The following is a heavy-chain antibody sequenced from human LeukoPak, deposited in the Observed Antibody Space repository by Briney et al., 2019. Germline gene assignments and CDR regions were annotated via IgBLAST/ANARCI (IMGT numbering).Heavy chain of an antibody. J-gene: IGHJ4*02. CDR1: GFIFDDFW. V-gene: IGHV3-7*04. Sequence: GGSLRLSCAVSGFIFDDFWMAWVRQAPGTGLEWVSTIHRDGSEKYYVDSVRGRVTVSRDNAKSSLYLQMNSLRAEDTALYYCARHPEAGTIDYWGQGALVTVSS. CDR3: ARHPEAGTIDY. D-gene: IGHD6-13*01. CDR2: IHRDGSEK.